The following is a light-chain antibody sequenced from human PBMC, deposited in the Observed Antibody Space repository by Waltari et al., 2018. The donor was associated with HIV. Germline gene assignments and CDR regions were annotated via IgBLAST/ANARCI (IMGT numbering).Light chain of an antibody. CDR1: ALAKQY. CDR3: QSADTSGTRV. J-gene: IGLJ1*01. CDR2: KDT. V-gene: IGLV3-25*03. Sequence: SFELPQPPPVSVSPGQTARITCSGDALAKQYTYWYQQKPGQAPVVVIYKDTERPSGIPGRFLGSSSGTTVTLTIRAVQAEDEADYYCQSADTSGTRVFASGTKVTVL.